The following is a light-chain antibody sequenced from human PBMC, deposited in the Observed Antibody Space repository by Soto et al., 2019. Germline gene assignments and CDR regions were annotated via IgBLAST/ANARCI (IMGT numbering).Light chain of an antibody. Sequence: DIQMTQSPSSLAASIGDRVTITCRASQSVSNFLHRYQQKPGKAPKLLIFAASNLQRGVPSRFSGSGSGTDFTLTISSLQPEDFATYYCQQSYSTPQSFGQGTKVDIK. CDR2: AAS. J-gene: IGKJ1*01. CDR1: QSVSNF. CDR3: QQSYSTPQS. V-gene: IGKV1-39*01.